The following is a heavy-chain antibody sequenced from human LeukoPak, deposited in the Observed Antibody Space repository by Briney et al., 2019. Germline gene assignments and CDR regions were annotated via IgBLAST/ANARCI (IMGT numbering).Heavy chain of an antibody. CDR2: ISGSGGST. V-gene: IGHV3-23*01. Sequence: GGSLRLSCAASGFTFSSYWMSWVRQAPGKGLEWVSAISGSGGSTYYADSVKGRFTISRDNSKNTLYLQMNSLRAEDTAVYYCAKGSGWYGGGDYWGQGTLVTVSS. D-gene: IGHD6-19*01. CDR1: GFTFSSYW. J-gene: IGHJ4*02. CDR3: AKGSGWYGGGDY.